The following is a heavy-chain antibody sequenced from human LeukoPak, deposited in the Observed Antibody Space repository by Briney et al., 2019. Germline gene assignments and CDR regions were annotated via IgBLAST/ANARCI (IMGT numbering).Heavy chain of an antibody. J-gene: IGHJ4*02. Sequence: PSETLSLTCAVYGGSFSGYYWSWIRQPPGKGLEWIGEINHSGSTNYNPSLKSRVTISVDTSKNQFSLKLSSVTAADTAVYYCARVGSSGWHDVVYWGQGTLVTVSS. CDR1: GGSFSGYY. V-gene: IGHV4-34*01. CDR2: INHSGST. CDR3: ARVGSSGWHDVVY. D-gene: IGHD6-19*01.